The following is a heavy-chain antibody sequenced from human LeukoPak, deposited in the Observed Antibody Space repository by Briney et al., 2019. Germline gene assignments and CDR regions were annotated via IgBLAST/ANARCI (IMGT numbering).Heavy chain of an antibody. V-gene: IGHV4-30-4*08. CDR1: GGSISSGDYY. CDR2: IYYSGST. Sequence: SETLSLTCTVSGGSISSGDYYWSWIRQPPGKVLEWIGYIYYSGSTYYNPSLKSRVTISVDTSKNQFSLKLSSVTAADTAVYYCARGRSGYYDSSGYYYYGGFDYWGQGTLVTVSS. CDR3: ARGRSGYYDSSGYYYYGGFDY. J-gene: IGHJ4*02. D-gene: IGHD3-22*01.